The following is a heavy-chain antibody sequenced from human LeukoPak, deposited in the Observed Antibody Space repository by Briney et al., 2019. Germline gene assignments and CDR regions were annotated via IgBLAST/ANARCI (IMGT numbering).Heavy chain of an antibody. D-gene: IGHD6-19*01. Sequence: SGGSLRLSCAASGFTFSTYWMSWVRQAPGKGLEWVAKIKQDGSEKYYVDSVKGRFTISRDNAKNSLYLQMNSLRAEDTAVYYCASKQWLVSDFDYWGQGTLVTVSS. V-gene: IGHV3-7*01. CDR2: IKQDGSEK. J-gene: IGHJ4*02. CDR3: ASKQWLVSDFDY. CDR1: GFTFSTYW.